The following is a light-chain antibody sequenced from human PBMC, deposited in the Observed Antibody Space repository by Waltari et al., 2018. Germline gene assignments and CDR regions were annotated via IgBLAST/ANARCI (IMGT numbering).Light chain of an antibody. J-gene: IGLJ2*01. Sequence: QSALTQPASVSGSPGQLITISCTGTSSDVGGYNYVSWYQQHPGKAPKLMIYDVSNRPSGVSNRFSDSKSGNTASLTISGLQAEDEADYYCSSYTSSSAVVFGGGTKLTVL. V-gene: IGLV2-14*03. CDR1: SSDVGGYNY. CDR2: DVS. CDR3: SSYTSSSAVV.